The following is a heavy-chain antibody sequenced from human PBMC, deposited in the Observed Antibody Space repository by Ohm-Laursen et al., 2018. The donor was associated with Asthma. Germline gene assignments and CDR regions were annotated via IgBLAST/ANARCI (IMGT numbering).Heavy chain of an antibody. CDR3: ARDRWELLPLTYYYYGMDV. J-gene: IGHJ6*02. D-gene: IGHD1-26*01. V-gene: IGHV3-7*05. Sequence: SLRLSCAASGFTFSSYWMSWVRQAPGKGLEWVANIKQDGREKYYVDSVKGRFTISRDNAKNSLYLQMNSLRAEDTAVYYCARDRWELLPLTYYYYGMDVWGQGTTVTVSS. CDR1: GFTFSSYW. CDR2: IKQDGREK.